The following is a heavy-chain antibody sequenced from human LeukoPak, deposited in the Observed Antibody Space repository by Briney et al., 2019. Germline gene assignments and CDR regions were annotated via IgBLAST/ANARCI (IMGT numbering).Heavy chain of an antibody. CDR1: GGSISSSSYY. V-gene: IGHV4-39*07. CDR3: ARVEKYYDILTGYYPFGSFDY. CDR2: IYYSGST. J-gene: IGHJ4*02. Sequence: PSETLSLTCTVSGGSISSSSYYWGWIRQPPGKGLEWIGSIYYSGSTYYNPSLKSRVTISVDTSKNQFSLKLSSVTAADTAVYYCARVEKYYDILTGYYPFGSFDYWGQGTLVTVSS. D-gene: IGHD3-9*01.